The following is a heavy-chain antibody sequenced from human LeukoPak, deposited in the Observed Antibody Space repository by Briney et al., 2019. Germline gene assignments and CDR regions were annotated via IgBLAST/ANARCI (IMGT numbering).Heavy chain of an antibody. CDR1: GFTFSSYS. CDR2: ISGAGGTT. J-gene: IGHJ4*02. Sequence: QTGGSLRLSCAASGFTFSSYSMKWVRQTPGKGLEWVSSISGAGGTTYYADSVKGRFTISRDNSKNTVYLQMNSLRAEDTAVYYCARDHSLLLWFGEYFDYWGQGTLVTVSS. V-gene: IGHV3-23*01. CDR3: ARDHSLLLWFGEYFDY. D-gene: IGHD3-10*01.